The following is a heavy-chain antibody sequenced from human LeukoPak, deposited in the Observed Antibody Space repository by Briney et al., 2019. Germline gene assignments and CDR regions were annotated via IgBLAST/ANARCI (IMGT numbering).Heavy chain of an antibody. Sequence: SETLSLTCTVSGGSISSGSYYWSWIRQPAGKGLEWIGRIYTSGSTNYNPSLKSRVTMSVDTSKNQFSLKLSSVTAADTAVYYCARDEGSIAAPGVFDHWGQGTLVTVSS. CDR1: GGSISSGSYY. D-gene: IGHD6-6*01. CDR2: IYTSGST. V-gene: IGHV4-61*02. CDR3: ARDEGSIAAPGVFDH. J-gene: IGHJ4*02.